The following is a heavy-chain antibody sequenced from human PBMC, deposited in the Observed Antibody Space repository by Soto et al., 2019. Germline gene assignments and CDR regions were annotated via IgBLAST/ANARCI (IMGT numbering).Heavy chain of an antibody. Sequence: GXSVKSSLTASRSTFSSCDITGVRNAPGQGLEWMGGIIPIFGTANYAQKFQGRVTITADESTSTASMELSSLRSEDTAVYYCARDEQQLVLGAFDIWGQGTMVTV. D-gene: IGHD6-6*01. CDR2: IIPIFGTA. CDR3: ARDEQQLVLGAFDI. CDR1: RSTFSSCD. V-gene: IGHV1-69*13. J-gene: IGHJ3*02.